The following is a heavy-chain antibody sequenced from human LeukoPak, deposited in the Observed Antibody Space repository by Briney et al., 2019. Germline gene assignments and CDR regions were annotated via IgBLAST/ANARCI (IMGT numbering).Heavy chain of an antibody. D-gene: IGHD1-26*01. Sequence: GGSLRLSCAASGFTFSSYWMHWVRQAPGKGLVWVASISGSGVMTYYADSVKGRFTVSGDNSKNTVYLQMSSLTAADTAVYYCAKDRSIGTYYTFDHWGQGTLVTVSS. CDR1: GFTFSSYW. V-gene: IGHV3-23*01. J-gene: IGHJ4*02. CDR2: ISGSGVMT. CDR3: AKDRSIGTYYTFDH.